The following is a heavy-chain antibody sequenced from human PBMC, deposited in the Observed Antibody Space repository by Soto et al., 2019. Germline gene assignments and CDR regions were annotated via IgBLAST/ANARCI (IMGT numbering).Heavy chain of an antibody. CDR1: GGSISNYY. J-gene: IGHJ6*03. Sequence: SETLSLTCTVSGGSISNYYWSWVRQPPGKGLEWIGNIYYSGSTDYNPSLKSRVTISVDTFKKQFSLKLSSVTAADTAVYYCAREVLGAPMDYYMDVWGKGTTVTVSS. V-gene: IGHV4-59*01. D-gene: IGHD2-2*01. CDR2: IYYSGST. CDR3: AREVLGAPMDYYMDV.